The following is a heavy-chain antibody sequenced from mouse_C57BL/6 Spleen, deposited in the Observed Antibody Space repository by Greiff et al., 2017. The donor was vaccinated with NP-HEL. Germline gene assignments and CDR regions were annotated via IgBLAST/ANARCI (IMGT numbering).Heavy chain of an antibody. Sequence: VQLQQSGAELVRPGASVKLSCTASGFNIKDYYMHWVKQRPEQGLEWIGRIDPEDGDTEYAPKFLGKATMTADTSSNTAYLQLSSLTSEDTAVYYCTGFYYDDEFAYWGQGTLVTVSA. V-gene: IGHV14-1*01. CDR3: TGFYYDDEFAY. CDR2: IDPEDGDT. J-gene: IGHJ3*01. D-gene: IGHD2-4*01. CDR1: GFNIKDYY.